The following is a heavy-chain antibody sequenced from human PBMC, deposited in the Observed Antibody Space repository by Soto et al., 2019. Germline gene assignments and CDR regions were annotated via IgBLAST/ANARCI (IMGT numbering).Heavy chain of an antibody. V-gene: IGHV3-23*01. D-gene: IGHD2-2*01. Sequence: GGSLRLSCAGSGFGFSAYAMNWVRQAPGKGLQWVSGLVGSGGDKNYADSVRGRFTVSRDNSKNTLYLQMNSLRDEDTATYYCAKARCSTSNCYVPDYWGQGAPVTVSS. CDR2: LVGSGGDK. CDR3: AKARCSTSNCYVPDY. CDR1: GFGFSAYA. J-gene: IGHJ4*02.